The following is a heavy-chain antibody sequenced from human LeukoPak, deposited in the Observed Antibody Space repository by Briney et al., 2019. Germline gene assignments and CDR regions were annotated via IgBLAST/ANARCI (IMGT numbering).Heavy chain of an antibody. V-gene: IGHV3-21*01. D-gene: IGHD6-13*01. CDR1: GFTFSRNA. CDR2: ISSSSNYM. CDR3: ARPLDSSNNYFDY. Sequence: GGSLRLYCAASGFTFSRNAMNWVRQAPGKGLEWVSFISSSSNYMSYADSVKGRFTISRDNAKNSLYLQMYSLRAEDTAVYYCARPLDSSNNYFDYWGQGTLVTVSA. J-gene: IGHJ4*02.